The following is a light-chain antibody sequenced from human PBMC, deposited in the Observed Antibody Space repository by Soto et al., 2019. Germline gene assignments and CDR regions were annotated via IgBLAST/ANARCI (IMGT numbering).Light chain of an antibody. J-gene: IGLJ1*01. V-gene: IGLV2-8*01. Sequence: QSALTQPPSASGSPGQSVTISCTGTSSDVGGYNYVSWYQQHPGKAPKLLMFRVTERPSGVPDRFSGSKSGNTASLTVSGLQADDEADYYCCSLTTSHTYVFGSGTQLTVL. CDR1: SSDVGGYNY. CDR2: RVT. CDR3: CSLTTSHTYV.